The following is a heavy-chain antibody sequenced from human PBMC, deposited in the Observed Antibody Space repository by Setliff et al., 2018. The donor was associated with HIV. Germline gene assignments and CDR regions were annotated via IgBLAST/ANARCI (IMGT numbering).Heavy chain of an antibody. Sequence: PGGSLRLSCTASGFPFSNVWMTWVRQAPGKGLEWVGRIKSKAKSYTTKYAASVKDRFTISRDDSKNSLYLQMKSLKTEDTAEYFCARGGYRTDSGYIDSWSDHWGQGTLVTVSS. CDR3: ARGGYRTDSGYIDSWSDH. CDR2: IKSKAKSYTT. D-gene: IGHD6-25*01. J-gene: IGHJ5*02. CDR1: GFPFSNVW. V-gene: IGHV3-72*01.